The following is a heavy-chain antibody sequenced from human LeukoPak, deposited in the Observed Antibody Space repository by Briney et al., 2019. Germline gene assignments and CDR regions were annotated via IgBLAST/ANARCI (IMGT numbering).Heavy chain of an antibody. CDR3: ARAPSEIGGYYPEYFRH. V-gene: IGHV3-74*01. J-gene: IGHJ1*01. Sequence: GGSLRLSCAASGFTFSTYWMHWVRQPPGTGLVWVSRIKSDGSTNYADSVKGRFTISRDNAKNTVSLQMNSLRPEDTGVYYCARAPSEIGGYYPEYFRHWGQGTLVTVSS. CDR1: GFTFSTYW. D-gene: IGHD3-22*01. CDR2: IKSDGST.